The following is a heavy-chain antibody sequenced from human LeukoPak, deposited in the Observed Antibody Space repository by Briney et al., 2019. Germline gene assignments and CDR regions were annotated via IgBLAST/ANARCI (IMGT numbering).Heavy chain of an antibody. CDR2: IWYDGSNK. CDR1: GFTFSSYG. V-gene: IGHV3-33*06. J-gene: IGHJ5*02. D-gene: IGHD2-15*01. Sequence: PGRSLRLSCAASGFTFSSYGMHWVRQAPGKGLEWVAVIWYDGSNKYYADSVKGRFTISRDNSKNKLYLQMNSLRAEDTAVYYCAKEGYCSGGSCYPWFDPWGQGTLVTVFS. CDR3: AKEGYCSGGSCYPWFDP.